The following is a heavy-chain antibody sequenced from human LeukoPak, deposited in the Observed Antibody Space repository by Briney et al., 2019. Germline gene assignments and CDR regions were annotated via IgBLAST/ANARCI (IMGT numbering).Heavy chain of an antibody. CDR3: ARETPAGWTQH. Sequence: GGTLRLSCAASGFTFSSYGMNWVGQAPGKGLEWISYISISGRTMYYADSVKGRFTISRDNAKNSLYLQMNSLRAEDTAVYYCARETPAGWTQHWGQGTLVTVSS. CDR1: GFTFSSYG. V-gene: IGHV3-48*04. J-gene: IGHJ1*01. CDR2: ISISGRTM. D-gene: IGHD6-19*01.